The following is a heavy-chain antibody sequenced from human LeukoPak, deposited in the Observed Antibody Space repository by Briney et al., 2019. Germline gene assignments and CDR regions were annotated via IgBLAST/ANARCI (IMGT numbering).Heavy chain of an antibody. CDR2: INHSGST. V-gene: IGHV4-34*01. Sequence: SSETLSLTCAVYGGSFSGYYWSWIRQPPGKGLEWIGEINHSGSTNYNPSLKSRVTISVDTSKNQFSLKLSSVTAADTAVYYCASSPARYGMDAWGQGTTVTVSS. J-gene: IGHJ6*02. CDR1: GGSFSGYY. CDR3: ASSPARYGMDA.